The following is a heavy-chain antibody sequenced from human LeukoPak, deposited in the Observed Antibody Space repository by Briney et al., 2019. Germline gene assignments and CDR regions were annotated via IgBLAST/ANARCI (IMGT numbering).Heavy chain of an antibody. J-gene: IGHJ4*02. CDR1: GYIFTNYW. V-gene: IGHV5-51*01. CDR3: ARQSRDGSKTRGYYFDY. D-gene: IGHD3-10*01. CDR2: IYPADSDT. Sequence: GESLKISCQVSGYIFTNYWIGWVRRMPGKGLESMGIIYPADSDTTYSPSFQGRVTIPADKSISTVYLQWSSLKASDTAMYYCARQSRDGSKTRGYYFDYWGQGTLVTVSS.